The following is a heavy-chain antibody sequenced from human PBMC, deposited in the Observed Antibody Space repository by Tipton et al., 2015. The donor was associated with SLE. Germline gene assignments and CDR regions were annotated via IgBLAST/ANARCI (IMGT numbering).Heavy chain of an antibody. CDR1: GYSFTGYY. D-gene: IGHD6-13*01. J-gene: IGHJ4*02. V-gene: IGHV1-2*06. CDR2: INPKSGVT. Sequence: QSGPEVKRPGASVNVSCKASGYSFTGYYIHWVRQAPGQGLEWMGRINPKSGVTDYAQKFQGRVTMTRDTSITTAYMELTSLTSDDAAVYYCAVAAGPFDHWGQGTLVTVSS. CDR3: AVAAGPFDH.